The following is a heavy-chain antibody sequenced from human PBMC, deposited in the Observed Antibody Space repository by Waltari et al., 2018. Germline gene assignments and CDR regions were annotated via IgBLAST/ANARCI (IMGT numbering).Heavy chain of an antibody. J-gene: IGHJ6*03. CDR3: AKDGGSYYYYYMDV. V-gene: IGHV3-33*06. Sequence: QVQLVESGGGVVQLGRSLRLSCAASGFTFSSYGMPWVRQAPGKGLEWVAVIWYDGSNKYYADSVKGRFTISRDNSKNTLYLQMNSLRAEDTAVYYCAKDGGSYYYYYMDVWGKGTTVTVSS. CDR2: IWYDGSNK. CDR1: GFTFSSYG.